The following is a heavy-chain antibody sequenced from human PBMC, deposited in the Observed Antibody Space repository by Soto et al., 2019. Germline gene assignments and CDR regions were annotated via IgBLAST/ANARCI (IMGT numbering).Heavy chain of an antibody. CDR1: GFSLSTSGMC. J-gene: IGHJ6*02. CDR3: ARTPLGYCRGGSCLPYYYYYGMDV. Sequence: SGPTLVNPTQTLTLTCTFSGFSLSTSGMCVSWIRQPPGKALEWLALIDWDDDKYYSTSLKTRLTISKDTSKNQVVLTMTNMDPVDTATYYCARTPLGYCRGGSCLPYYYYYGMDVWGQGTTVTVSS. D-gene: IGHD2-15*01. CDR2: IDWDDDK. V-gene: IGHV2-70*01.